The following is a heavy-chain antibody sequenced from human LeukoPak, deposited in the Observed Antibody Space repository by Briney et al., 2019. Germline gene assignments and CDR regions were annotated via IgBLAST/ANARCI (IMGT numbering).Heavy chain of an antibody. CDR3: ARVGVWLRTIGYFDY. CDR2: INPNSGGT. Sequence: GASVKVSCKASGYTFTGYYMHWVRQAPGQGLEWMGWINPNSGGTNYAQKFQGRVTMTRDTSISTAYMELSRLRSDDTAVYYCARVGVWLRTIGYFDYWGQGTLVTVSS. J-gene: IGHJ4*02. V-gene: IGHV1-2*02. D-gene: IGHD5-12*01. CDR1: GYTFTGYY.